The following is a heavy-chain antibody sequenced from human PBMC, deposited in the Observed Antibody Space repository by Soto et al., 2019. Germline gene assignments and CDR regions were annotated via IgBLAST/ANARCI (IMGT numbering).Heavy chain of an antibody. Sequence: EVPLVESGGGLVEPGGSLRLACAASGFTFSSYSLNWVRQAPGKGLEWVSTISGRSDYIYYADSVKGRFTISRDNAKNSLYLQMNSLRAEDTAVYYCARGEGYGPFDYWGQGTLVTVSS. J-gene: IGHJ4*02. V-gene: IGHV3-21*01. CDR3: ARGEGYGPFDY. CDR2: ISGRSDYI. D-gene: IGHD5-18*01. CDR1: GFTFSSYS.